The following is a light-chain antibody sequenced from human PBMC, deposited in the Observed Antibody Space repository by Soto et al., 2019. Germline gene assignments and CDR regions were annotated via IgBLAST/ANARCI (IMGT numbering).Light chain of an antibody. CDR2: LGS. Sequence: DLVMTQSPLSLPVTPGEPASISCRSSQSLLYTNGYNYLDWYLQKPGQSPQLLIYLGSNRASGVPDRFSGSGSGTDFTLQISRVEPEDVGVYYCMQTLQTPFTFGPGTKVDVK. V-gene: IGKV2-28*01. CDR3: MQTLQTPFT. CDR1: QSLLYTNGYNY. J-gene: IGKJ3*01.